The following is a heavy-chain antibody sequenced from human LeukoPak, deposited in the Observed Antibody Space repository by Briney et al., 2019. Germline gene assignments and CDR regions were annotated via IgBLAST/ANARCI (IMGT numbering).Heavy chain of an antibody. CDR3: ARALSDYVDYYYYYYMDV. CDR1: GFTFDDYG. D-gene: IGHD4-17*01. CDR2: VNWNGGST. V-gene: IGHV3-20*04. Sequence: GGSLRLSCAASGFTFDDYGMSWVRQAPGKGLEWVSGVNWNGGSTGYVDSVKGRFTISRDNAKNSLYLQMNSLRAEDTALYYCARALSDYVDYYYYYYMDVWGKGTTVTVSS. J-gene: IGHJ6*03.